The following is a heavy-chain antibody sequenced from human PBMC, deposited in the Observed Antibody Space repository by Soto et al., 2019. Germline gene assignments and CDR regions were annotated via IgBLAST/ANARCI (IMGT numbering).Heavy chain of an antibody. CDR2: ISSTSAYT. CDR1: GVDFSDYY. V-gene: IGHV3-11*05. J-gene: IGHJ4*02. CDR3: ARDPSRRSPPDY. Sequence: QVQVVESGGGLVKPGGCVRVSCVAAGVDFSDYYMTWFRQAPGKAPEWVSSISSTSAYTKYADSVKGRFTISRDNAKNSVYLQMDSLRGEDTAVYYCARDPSRRSPPDYWGQGTLVTVSS.